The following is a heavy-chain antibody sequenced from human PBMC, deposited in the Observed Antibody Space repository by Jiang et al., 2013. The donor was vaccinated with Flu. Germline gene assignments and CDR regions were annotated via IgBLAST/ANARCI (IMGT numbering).Heavy chain of an antibody. V-gene: IGHV6-1*01. CDR3: ARDEYYYDSSGYGCYYYYGMDV. J-gene: IGHJ6*02. Sequence: QTLSLTCAISGDSVSSNSAAWNWIRQSPSRGLEWLGRTYYRSKWYNDYAVSVKSRITINPDTSKNQFSLQLNSVTPEDTAVYYCARDEYYYDSSGYGCYYYYGMDVWGQGTTVTVSS. CDR2: TYYRSKWYN. D-gene: IGHD3-22*01. CDR1: GDSVSSNSAA.